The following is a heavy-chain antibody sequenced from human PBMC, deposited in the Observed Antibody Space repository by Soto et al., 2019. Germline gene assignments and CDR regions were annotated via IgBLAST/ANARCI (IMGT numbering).Heavy chain of an antibody. CDR1: GGSISSYY. J-gene: IGHJ5*02. D-gene: IGHD3-9*01. V-gene: IGHV4-59*01. CDR2: IYYSGST. Sequence: PSETLSLTCTVSGGSISSYYWSWIRQPPGKGLEWIGYIYYSGSTNYNPSLKSRITISVDTSKNQFSLKLSSVTAADTAVYYCARGKILRYFDWPNWFDPWGQGTLVTAPQ. CDR3: ARGKILRYFDWPNWFDP.